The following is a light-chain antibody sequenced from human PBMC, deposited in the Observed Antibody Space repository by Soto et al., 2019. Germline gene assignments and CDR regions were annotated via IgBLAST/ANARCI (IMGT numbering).Light chain of an antibody. V-gene: IGKV3-15*01. J-gene: IGKJ1*01. CDR2: GAS. CDR3: TTYSKFWP. Sequence: EIVMTQSPATLSVSPGERATLSCRASQSVSSNLAWYQQKPGQAPRLLIYGASTRATGIPARFSGSGYGKEFNLTLSSLQSEEGARYHRTTYSKFWPFGKGTKVDI. CDR1: QSVSSN.